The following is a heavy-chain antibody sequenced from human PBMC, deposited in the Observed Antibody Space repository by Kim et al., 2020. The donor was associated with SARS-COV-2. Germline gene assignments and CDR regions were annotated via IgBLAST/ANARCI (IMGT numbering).Heavy chain of an antibody. V-gene: IGHV3-11*06. J-gene: IGHJ4*02. CDR3: ARVRYCSGGSCYSRYYFDY. Sequence: GRFTISRDNAKNSLYLQMNSLRAEDTAVYYCARVRYCSGGSCYSRYYFDYWGQGTLVTVSS. D-gene: IGHD2-15*01.